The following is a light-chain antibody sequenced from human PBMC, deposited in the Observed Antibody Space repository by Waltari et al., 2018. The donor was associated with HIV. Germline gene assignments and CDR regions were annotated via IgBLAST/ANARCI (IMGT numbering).Light chain of an antibody. J-gene: IGLJ2*01. Sequence: SYLLTQPPSVSVAPGQTARITCEGNNLGSNSVHWYQQKPGPAPVLVIYFDSARPSGIPERFSGSNSGNTATLTIIRVESGDEADYHCQLWDTKSVHPGAVFGGGTKLTVL. CDR2: FDS. V-gene: IGLV3-21*04. CDR3: QLWDTKSVHPGAV. CDR1: NLGSNS.